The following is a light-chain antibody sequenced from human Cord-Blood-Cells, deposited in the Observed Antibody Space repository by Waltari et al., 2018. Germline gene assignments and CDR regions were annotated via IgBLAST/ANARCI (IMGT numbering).Light chain of an antibody. Sequence: SSELTQDPAVSVALGQTVRITCQGDSLRSYYASWYQQKPGQAPVLVISGKHNRPSGIPDRFSGSSSGNTASLTITGAQAEDEADYYCNSRDSSGNHVVFGGGTKLTVL. CDR2: GKH. J-gene: IGLJ2*01. V-gene: IGLV3-19*01. CDR3: NSRDSSGNHVV. CDR1: SLRSYY.